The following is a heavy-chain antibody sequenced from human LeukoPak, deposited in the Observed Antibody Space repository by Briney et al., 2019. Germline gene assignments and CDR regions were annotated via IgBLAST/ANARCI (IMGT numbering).Heavy chain of an antibody. CDR2: MNGRSGDT. CDR3: AQSADHGNTNIDY. Sequence: GASVKVSCKASGYTFTSYEINWVRQATGQGLEWMGWMNGRSGDTGYAPNFQGRVAMTRDTSKSTAYMELNTLKSEDTAVYYCAQSADHGNTNIDYWGQGTLVTVSS. CDR1: GYTFTSYE. D-gene: IGHD1-14*01. V-gene: IGHV1-8*02. J-gene: IGHJ4*01.